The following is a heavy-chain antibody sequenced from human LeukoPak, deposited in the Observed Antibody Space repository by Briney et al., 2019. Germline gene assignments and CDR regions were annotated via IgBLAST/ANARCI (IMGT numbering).Heavy chain of an antibody. D-gene: IGHD3-3*01. CDR1: GGSFSGYY. V-gene: IGHV4-34*01. CDR3: ARVCDFWSGYGV. J-gene: IGHJ6*04. CDR2: INHSGST. Sequence: SETLSLTCAVYGGSFSGYYWSWIRQPPGKGLEWIGEINHSGSTNYNPSLKSRVTISVDTSKNQFSLKLSSVTAADTAVYYCARVCDFWSGYGVWGKGTTVTVSS.